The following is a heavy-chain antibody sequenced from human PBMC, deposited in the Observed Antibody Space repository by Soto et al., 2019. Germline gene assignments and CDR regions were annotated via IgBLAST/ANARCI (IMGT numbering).Heavy chain of an antibody. V-gene: IGHV4-59*01. CDR1: GASITTYY. CDR2: ISYSGST. D-gene: IGHD2-2*01. J-gene: IGHJ6*02. CDR3: ARLPDCSSTSCYADYYYGLDV. Sequence: QVQLQESGPGLVKPSETLSLTCTVSGASITTYYWSRIWQPPGKGLEWIGYISYSGSTNYNPSLKSRVTISVDTSKNQFSLKLSSVTAADTAVYYCARLPDCSSTSCYADYYYGLDVWGQGTTVTVSS.